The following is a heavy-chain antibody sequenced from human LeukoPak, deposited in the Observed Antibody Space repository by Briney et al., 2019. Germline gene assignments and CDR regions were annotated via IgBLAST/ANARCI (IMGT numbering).Heavy chain of an antibody. CDR3: ARGKYYYDSTGYYPGGDY. J-gene: IGHJ4*02. V-gene: IGHV3-9*01. CDR2: ISWNSGSI. CDR1: GFTFDDYA. Sequence: GGSLRLSCAASGFTFDDYAMHWVRQAPGKGLEWVSGISWNSGSIGYADSVKGRFTISRDNAKNSLYLQMNSLRAEDTAVYYCARGKYYYDSTGYYPGGDYWGQGTLVTVSS. D-gene: IGHD3-22*01.